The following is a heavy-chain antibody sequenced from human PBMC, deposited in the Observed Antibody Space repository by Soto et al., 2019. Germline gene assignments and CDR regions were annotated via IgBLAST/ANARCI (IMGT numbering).Heavy chain of an antibody. CDR3: ARDPGIAVAFFDY. Sequence: PGGALRLSCAASGFTFSSYGMQWVRQAPGKGLEWVAAIWYDGSKKYYADSVKGRFTISRDDSKNTLNLQMNSLRAEDTAVYYCARDPGIAVAFFDYWGQGSLVTVSS. CDR1: GFTFSSYG. CDR2: IWYDGSKK. V-gene: IGHV3-33*01. D-gene: IGHD6-13*01. J-gene: IGHJ4*02.